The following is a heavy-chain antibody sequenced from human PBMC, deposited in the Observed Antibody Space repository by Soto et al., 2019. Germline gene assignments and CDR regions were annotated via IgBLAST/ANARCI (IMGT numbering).Heavy chain of an antibody. J-gene: IGHJ6*02. CDR2: INPNSGGT. CDR1: GYTFTGHY. V-gene: IGHV1-2*02. CDR3: AIIAYCTNGVCYRAGGPEHYYYYYGMDV. Sequence: GASVKVSCKASGYTFTGHYMHWVRQAPGQGLEWMGWINPNSGGTNYAQKFQGRVTMTRDTSISTAYMELSRLRSDDTAVYYCAIIAYCTNGVCYRAGGPEHYYYYYGMDVWGQGTTVTVSS. D-gene: IGHD2-8*01.